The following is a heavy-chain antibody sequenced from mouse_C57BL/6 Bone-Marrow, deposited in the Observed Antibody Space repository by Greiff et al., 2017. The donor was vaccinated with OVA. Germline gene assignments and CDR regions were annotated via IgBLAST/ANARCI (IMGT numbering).Heavy chain of an antibody. CDR1: GFTFSDYY. J-gene: IGHJ4*01. V-gene: IGHV5-16*01. CDR3: ARDGGPFYYAMDY. Sequence: EVKLVESEGGLVQPGSSMKLSCTASGFTFSDYYMAWVRQVPEKGLEWVANINYDGSSTYYLDSLKSRFIISRDNAKNILYLQMSSLKSEDTATYYWARDGGPFYYAMDYWGQGTSVTVSS. CDR2: INYDGSST.